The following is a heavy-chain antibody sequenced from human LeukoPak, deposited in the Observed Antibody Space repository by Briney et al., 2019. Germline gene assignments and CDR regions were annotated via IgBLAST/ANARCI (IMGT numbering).Heavy chain of an antibody. CDR3: ARDGGSYGYGMDV. D-gene: IGHD1-26*01. V-gene: IGHV4-4*02. CDR2: IYHSGST. Sequence: SETLSLTCAVSGGSISSSNWWSWVRQPPGKGLEWIGEIYHSGSTNYNPSLKSRVTISVDKSKNQFSLKLSSVTAADTAVYYCARDGGSYGYGMDVWGQGTTVTVSS. J-gene: IGHJ6*02. CDR1: GGSISSSNW.